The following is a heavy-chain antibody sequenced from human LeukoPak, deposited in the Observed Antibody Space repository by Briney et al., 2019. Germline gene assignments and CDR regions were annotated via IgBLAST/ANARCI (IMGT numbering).Heavy chain of an antibody. CDR2: ISAYNGNT. Sequence: ASVKVSCKASGYTFTSYGISWVRQAPGQGLEWMGWISAYNGNTNYAQKLQGRVTMTTDTSTSTAYMELRSLRSDDTAVYYCARGGGSFLSYYYYYMDVWGKGTTVTISS. J-gene: IGHJ6*03. V-gene: IGHV1-18*01. CDR3: ARGGGSFLSYYYYYMDV. D-gene: IGHD2-15*01. CDR1: GYTFTSYG.